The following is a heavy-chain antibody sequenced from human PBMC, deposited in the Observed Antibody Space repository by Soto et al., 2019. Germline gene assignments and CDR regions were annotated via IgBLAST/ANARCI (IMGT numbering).Heavy chain of an antibody. D-gene: IGHD2-15*01. J-gene: IGHJ4*02. V-gene: IGHV2-70*01. Sequence: TLVNRTQTLTLTCTFSGFSLTTHGMCVTWIRQPPGKALEWLAVIDWHDEKFYSTSLKTRLAISKDTSKNQVILRMTNMDPLDTATYYCARTPVGLSFDYWGQGALVTVSS. CDR2: IDWHDEK. CDR1: GFSLTTHGMC. CDR3: ARTPVGLSFDY.